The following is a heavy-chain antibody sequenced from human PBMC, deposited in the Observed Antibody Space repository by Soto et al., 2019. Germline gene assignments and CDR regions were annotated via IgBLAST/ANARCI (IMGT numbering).Heavy chain of an antibody. Sequence: PSETLSLTCTVSGGSISSGGYYWSWIRQHPGKGLEWIGYIYYSGSTYYNPSLKSRVTISVDTSKNQFSLKLSSVTAADTAVYYCARISAGDYYDSSGYYGGGYFDYWGQGTLVTVSS. J-gene: IGHJ4*02. D-gene: IGHD3-22*01. CDR2: IYYSGST. V-gene: IGHV4-31*03. CDR3: ARISAGDYYDSSGYYGGGYFDY. CDR1: GGSISSGGYY.